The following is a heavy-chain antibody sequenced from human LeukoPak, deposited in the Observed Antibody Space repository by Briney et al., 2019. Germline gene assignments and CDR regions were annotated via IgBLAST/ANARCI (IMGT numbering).Heavy chain of an antibody. CDR2: IYPGDSDA. Sequence: GESLKISCKGSGYSFTSYWIGWVRQMPGKGLEWMGIIYPGDSDARYSPSFQGQVTISADKSISTAYLQWSSLKASDTAMYYCAIGDSSGYYYARFFDYWGQGTLVTVSS. CDR1: GYSFTSYW. CDR3: AIGDSSGYYYARFFDY. V-gene: IGHV5-51*01. J-gene: IGHJ4*02. D-gene: IGHD3-22*01.